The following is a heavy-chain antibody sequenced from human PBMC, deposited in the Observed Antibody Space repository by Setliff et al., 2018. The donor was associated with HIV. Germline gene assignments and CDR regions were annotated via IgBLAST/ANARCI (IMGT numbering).Heavy chain of an antibody. J-gene: IGHJ4*02. Sequence: PSETLSLTCTVSGYSISSGYYWGWIRQPPGKGLEWIGSIYHSGSTYYNPSLKSRDTISVDTSKNQFSLKLSSVTAADTAVYYCARDSITGTTPAFDYWGQGTLVTVSS. CDR2: IYHSGST. D-gene: IGHD1-20*01. CDR3: ARDSITGTTPAFDY. CDR1: GYSISSGYY. V-gene: IGHV4-38-2*02.